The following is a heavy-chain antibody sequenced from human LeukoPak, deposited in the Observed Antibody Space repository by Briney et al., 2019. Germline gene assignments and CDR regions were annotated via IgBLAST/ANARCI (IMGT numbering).Heavy chain of an antibody. CDR2: IKQDGSEK. Sequence: QPGGSLLLSCAASGFTFSSYWMSWVRPAPGKGLEWVANIKQDGSEKYYVDSVKGRFTISRDNAKNSLYLQMNSLRAEDTAVYYCAREEGGSCNYYYYYMDVWGKGTTVTISS. D-gene: IGHD2-15*01. V-gene: IGHV3-7*01. CDR1: GFTFSSYW. CDR3: AREEGGSCNYYYYYMDV. J-gene: IGHJ6*03.